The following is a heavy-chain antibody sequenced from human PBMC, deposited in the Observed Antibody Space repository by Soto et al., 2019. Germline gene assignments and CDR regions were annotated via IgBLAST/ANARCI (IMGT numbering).Heavy chain of an antibody. CDR3: AREKLVGATWYFEC. V-gene: IGHV6-1*01. J-gene: IGHJ2*01. CDR1: GASVSSNSDA. Sequence: PSQTLSLTCAISGASVSSNSDAWNWIRQSPSRGLEWLGRTYYRSKWYNDYAVSVKSRITINPDTSKNQFSLQLNSVTPEDTAVYYCAREKLVGATWYFECWGRGTLVTVSS. D-gene: IGHD1-26*01. CDR2: TYYRSKWYN.